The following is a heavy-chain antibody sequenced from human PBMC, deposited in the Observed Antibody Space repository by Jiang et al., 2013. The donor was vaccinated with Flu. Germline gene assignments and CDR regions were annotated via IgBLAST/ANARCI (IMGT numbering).Heavy chain of an antibody. J-gene: IGHJ4*02. Sequence: TSYYMHWVRQAPGQGLEWMGIINPSGGSTSYAQKFQGRVTMTRDTSTSTVYMELSSLRSEDTAVYYCARVGGGIAVAAVYFDYWGQGTLVTVSS. CDR2: INPSGGST. CDR3: ARVGGGIAVAAVYFDY. V-gene: IGHV1-46*01. D-gene: IGHD6-19*01. CDR1: TSYY.